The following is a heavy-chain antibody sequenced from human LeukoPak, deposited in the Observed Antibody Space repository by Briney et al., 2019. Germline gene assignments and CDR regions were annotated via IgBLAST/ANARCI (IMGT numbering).Heavy chain of an antibody. J-gene: IGHJ6*03. D-gene: IGHD6-13*01. CDR1: GGSFSGYY. CDR2: INHSGST. Sequence: SETLSLTCAVYGGSFSGYYWSWIRQPPGKGLEWIGEINHSGSTNYNPSLKSRVTISVDTSKNQFSLKLSSVTAADTAVYYCARIGSSSWYSYYYYYMDVWGKGTTVTVSS. CDR3: ARIGSSSWYSYYYYYMDV. V-gene: IGHV4-34*01.